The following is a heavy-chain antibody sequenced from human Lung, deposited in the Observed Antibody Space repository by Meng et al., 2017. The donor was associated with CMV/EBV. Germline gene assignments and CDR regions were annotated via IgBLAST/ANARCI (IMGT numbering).Heavy chain of an antibody. V-gene: IGHV3-7*01. CDR3: ARDLHGDLNY. CDR1: GFTFSSHW. CDR2: IKYDGSEK. Sequence: GESXKISCAASGFTFSSHWMAWVRQAPGKGLEWVANIKYDGSEKYYVDSVKGRFSISRDNGKNSLYLQMNSLRVEDTALYYCARDLHGDLNYWGQGTLVTVSS. J-gene: IGHJ4*02. D-gene: IGHD4-17*01.